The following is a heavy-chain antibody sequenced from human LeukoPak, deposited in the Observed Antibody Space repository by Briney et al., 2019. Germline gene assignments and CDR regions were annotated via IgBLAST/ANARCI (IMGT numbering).Heavy chain of an antibody. CDR3: ARDGRGYYDSSGYYVY. CDR2: ISSSGSTI. V-gene: IGHV3-11*01. Sequence: GGPLRLSCAASGFTFSDYYMSWIRQAPGKGLEWASYISSSGSTIYYADSVKGRFTISSDNAKNSLYLQMNSLRAEDTAVYYCARDGRGYYDSSGYYVYWGQGTLVTVSS. J-gene: IGHJ4*02. CDR1: GFTFSDYY. D-gene: IGHD3-22*01.